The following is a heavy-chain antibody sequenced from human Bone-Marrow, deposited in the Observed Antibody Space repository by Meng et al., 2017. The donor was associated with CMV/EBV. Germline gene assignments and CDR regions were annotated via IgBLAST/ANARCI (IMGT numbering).Heavy chain of an antibody. J-gene: IGHJ4*02. CDR1: GFTFSSYA. Sequence: GESLKISCAASGFTFSSYAMHWVRQAPGKGLEWVAVISYDGSNKYYADSVKGRFTISRDNSKNTLYLQMNSLRAEDTAVYYCARGGYYDFWSGYYTSPFDYWGQGTLVTVSS. CDR3: ARGGYYDFWSGYYTSPFDY. V-gene: IGHV3-30-3*01. CDR2: ISYDGSNK. D-gene: IGHD3-3*01.